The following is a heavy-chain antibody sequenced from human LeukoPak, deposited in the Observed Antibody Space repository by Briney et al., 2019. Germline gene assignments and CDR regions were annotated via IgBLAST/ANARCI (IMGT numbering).Heavy chain of an antibody. J-gene: IGHJ4*02. V-gene: IGHV4-61*02. CDR3: ARRASGYSFFDY. CDR1: GGSISSGSYY. CDR2: IYTSGST. Sequence: PSQTLSLACTVSGGSISSGSYYWSWIRQPAGKGLEWIGRIYTSGSTNYNPSLKSRVTISVDTSKNQFSLKLSSVTAADTAVYYCARRASGYSFFDYWGQGTLVTVSS. D-gene: IGHD3-22*01.